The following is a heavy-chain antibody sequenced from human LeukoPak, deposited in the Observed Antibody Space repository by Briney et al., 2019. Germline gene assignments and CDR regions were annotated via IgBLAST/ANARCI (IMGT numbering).Heavy chain of an antibody. CDR2: INPNSGGT. V-gene: IGHV1-2*02. Sequence: ASVTVSFTASVYTFTFYYMHWVRQAPGQGLAWMGWINPNSGGTNYGQKFQGRVTMTRETSIRPAYMELRRLRSDDKAVDYCASTRHSPYYYYYSGMEVWGQGTRVTVSS. CDR3: ASTRHSPYYYYYSGMEV. CDR1: VYTFTFYY. J-gene: IGHJ6*02.